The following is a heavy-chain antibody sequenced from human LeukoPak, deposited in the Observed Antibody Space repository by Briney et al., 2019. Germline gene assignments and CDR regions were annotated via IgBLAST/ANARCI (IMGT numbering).Heavy chain of an antibody. CDR3: ARETNCSGGSCYSGTYNWFDP. J-gene: IGHJ5*02. V-gene: IGHV4-59*01. CDR2: TYYVGGT. Sequence: SETLSLTCTVPGGSISSYYWSWIRQPPGKGRDWIGFTYYVGGTNYNPSLKSRVTISVDTSKNQFSLKLSSVTAADTAVYYCARETNCSGGSCYSGTYNWFDPWGQGTLVTVSS. CDR1: GGSISSYY. D-gene: IGHD2-15*01.